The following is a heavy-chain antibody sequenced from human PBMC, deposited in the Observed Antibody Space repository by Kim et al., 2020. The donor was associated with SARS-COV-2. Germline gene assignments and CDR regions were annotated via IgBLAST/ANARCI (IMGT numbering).Heavy chain of an antibody. Sequence: GGSLRLSCAASGFTFSSYGMHWVRQAPGKGLEWVAVISYDGSNKYYADSVKGRFTISRDNSKNTLYLQMNSLRAEDTAVYYCASAVAGSAYWGQGTLVTV. J-gene: IGHJ4*02. V-gene: IGHV3-33*05. D-gene: IGHD6-19*01. CDR2: ISYDGSNK. CDR1: GFTFSSYG. CDR3: ASAVAGSAY.